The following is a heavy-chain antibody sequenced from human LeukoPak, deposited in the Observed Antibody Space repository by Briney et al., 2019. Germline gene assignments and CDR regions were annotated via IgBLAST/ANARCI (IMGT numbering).Heavy chain of an antibody. Sequence: GGSLRLSCAASGFSFSNYDMHWVRQATGKGLEWVSAIDIAGDTYYRDSVKGRFTVSRENAKTSLYLQMNSLRAGDTAVYYCVRVQSAAGIFDYWGQGTLVTVSS. CDR3: VRVQSAAGIFDY. CDR2: IDIAGDT. J-gene: IGHJ4*02. CDR1: GFSFSNYD. V-gene: IGHV3-13*01. D-gene: IGHD6-13*01.